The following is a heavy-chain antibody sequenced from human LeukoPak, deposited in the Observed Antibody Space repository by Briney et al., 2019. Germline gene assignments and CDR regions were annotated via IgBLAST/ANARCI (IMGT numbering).Heavy chain of an antibody. D-gene: IGHD3-9*01. CDR1: GYNLTDLS. CDR3: AAGGFYDLLPY. Sequence: ASVKVSCKVSGYNLTDLSMHWVRQAPGKGLEWMGGFDPGDGAMVYAQRFQGRVTMTEDTSTDTVYMELSSLKSEDTAVYYCAAGGFYDLLPYWGQGTLVTVFS. V-gene: IGHV1-24*01. CDR2: FDPGDGAM. J-gene: IGHJ4*02.